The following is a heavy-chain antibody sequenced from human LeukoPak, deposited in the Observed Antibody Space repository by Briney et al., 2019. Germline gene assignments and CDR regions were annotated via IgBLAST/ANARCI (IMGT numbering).Heavy chain of an antibody. V-gene: IGHV4-30-4*01. CDR3: ARVSGPYGDYYVDY. CDR2: IYYSGST. D-gene: IGHD4-17*01. J-gene: IGHJ4*02. Sequence: TSQTLSLNCTVSGGSISSGDYYWSWIRQPPGKGLEWIGYIYYSGSTYYNPSLKSRVTISVDTSKNQFSLKLSSVTAADTAVYYCARVSGPYGDYYVDYWGQGTLVTVSS. CDR1: GGSISSGDYY.